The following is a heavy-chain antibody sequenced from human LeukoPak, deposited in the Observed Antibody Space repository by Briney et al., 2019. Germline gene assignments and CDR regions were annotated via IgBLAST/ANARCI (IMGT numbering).Heavy chain of an antibody. V-gene: IGHV3-21*01. CDR3: ARVAVSGPTGLFDS. Sequence: PGGSLRLSCAASGFTFSSYAMSWVRQAPGKGLEWVSSISSTSAYIYYADSVKGRFTISRDNVDNVVYLQMNSLGAEDTAVYYCARVAVSGPTGLFDSWGQGTLVIVSS. CDR2: ISSTSAYI. CDR1: GFTFSSYA. D-gene: IGHD2-8*02. J-gene: IGHJ5*01.